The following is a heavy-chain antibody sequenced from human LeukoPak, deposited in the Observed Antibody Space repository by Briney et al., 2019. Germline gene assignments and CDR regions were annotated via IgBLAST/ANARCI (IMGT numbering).Heavy chain of an antibody. CDR2: IYYSGST. CDR1: GGSISSYY. Sequence: SETLSLTCTVSGGSISSYYWSWIRQPPGKGLEWIGYIYYSGSTNYNPSLKSRVTISVDTSKNQFSLKLSSVTAADTAVYYCARHIPLGAVGYWGQGTLVTVSS. D-gene: IGHD3-16*01. V-gene: IGHV4-59*08. J-gene: IGHJ4*02. CDR3: ARHIPLGAVGY.